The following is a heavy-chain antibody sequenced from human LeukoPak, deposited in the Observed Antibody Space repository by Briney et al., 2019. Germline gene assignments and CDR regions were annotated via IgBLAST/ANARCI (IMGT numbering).Heavy chain of an antibody. CDR1: GFTFSNFA. CDR2: ISYGGRNQ. Sequence: GGSLRLSCAASGFTFSNFAMHWVRQAPGKGLEWVAVISYGGRNQQYADSVKGRVTISRDNSKNTLYLQMNSLRPEDTAMYYCARDIVYFGEFSLYFDYWGQGALVTVSS. D-gene: IGHD3-10*01. CDR3: ARDIVYFGEFSLYFDY. V-gene: IGHV3-30*04. J-gene: IGHJ4*02.